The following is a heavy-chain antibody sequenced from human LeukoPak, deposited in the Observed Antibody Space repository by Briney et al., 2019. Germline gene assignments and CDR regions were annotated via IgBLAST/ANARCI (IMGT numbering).Heavy chain of an antibody. CDR3: ARGPAYDYVWGSYRYTGSSYFDY. J-gene: IGHJ4*02. D-gene: IGHD3-16*02. V-gene: IGHV1-8*03. CDR1: GYTFTSYD. Sequence: ASVKVSCKASGYTFTSYDINWVRQATGQGLEWMGWMNPNSGNTGYAQKFQGRVTITRNTSISTAYMELSSLRSEDTAVYYCARGPAYDYVWGSYRYTGSSYFDYWGQGTLVTVSS. CDR2: MNPNSGNT.